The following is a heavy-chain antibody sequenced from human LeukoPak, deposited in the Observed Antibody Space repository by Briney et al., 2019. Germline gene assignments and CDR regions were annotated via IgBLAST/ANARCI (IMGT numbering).Heavy chain of an antibody. CDR3: ARGGLVGVTPHSHDAFDI. V-gene: IGHV4-59*01. CDR2: IYYSENT. D-gene: IGHD1-26*01. J-gene: IGHJ3*02. Sequence: SETLSLTCTVSGGSISSYYWSWIRQPPGKGLEWIAYIYYSENTNYNPSLRSRVTISVDTSKNQFSLKLSSVTPADAAVYHCARGGLVGVTPHSHDAFDIWGQGTMVTVSS. CDR1: GGSISSYY.